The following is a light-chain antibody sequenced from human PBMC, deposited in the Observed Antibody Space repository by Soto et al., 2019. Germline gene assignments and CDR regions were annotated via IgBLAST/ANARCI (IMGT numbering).Light chain of an antibody. Sequence: QSALTQPPSASGSPGQSVTISCTGTKNDIGVYDFVSWYQHHPGKAPRLIIYEVVQRPSGVPDRFSGSKSGNTASLTVSGLQAADEADYYCAAWDDSLSVVFGGGTKVTVL. CDR1: KNDIGVYDF. CDR2: EVV. CDR3: AAWDDSLSVV. J-gene: IGLJ2*01. V-gene: IGLV2-8*01.